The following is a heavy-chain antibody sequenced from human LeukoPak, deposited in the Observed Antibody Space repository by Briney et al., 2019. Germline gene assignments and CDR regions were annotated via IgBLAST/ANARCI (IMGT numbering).Heavy chain of an antibody. CDR1: GGTFSSYA. CDR3: AGYYYDSSGYLTRYFQH. J-gene: IGHJ1*01. Sequence: SVKVSCKASGGTFSSYAISWVRQAPGQGLEWMGGIIPIFGTANYAQKFQGRVTITADESTSTAYMELSSLRSEDTAVYYCAGYYYDSSGYLTRYFQHWGQGTLVTVSS. D-gene: IGHD3-22*01. CDR2: IIPIFGTA. V-gene: IGHV1-69*13.